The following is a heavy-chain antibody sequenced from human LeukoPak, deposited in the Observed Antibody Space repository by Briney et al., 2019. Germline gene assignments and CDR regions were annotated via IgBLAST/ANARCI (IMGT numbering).Heavy chain of an antibody. Sequence: GGSLRLSCAASGFTFSSYSMNWVRQAPGKGLEWVSSTSSSSSYIYYADSVKGRFTISRDNAKNSLYLEMNSLRAEDTAVYYCATIKLQLPPYFDYWGQGTLVTVSS. CDR1: GFTFSSYS. V-gene: IGHV3-21*01. CDR3: ATIKLQLPPYFDY. CDR2: TSSSSSYI. D-gene: IGHD6-13*01. J-gene: IGHJ4*02.